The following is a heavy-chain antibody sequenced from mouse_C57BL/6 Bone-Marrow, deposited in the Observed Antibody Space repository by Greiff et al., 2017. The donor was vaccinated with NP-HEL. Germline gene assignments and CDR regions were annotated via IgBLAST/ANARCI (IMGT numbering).Heavy chain of an antibody. CDR2: INPSSGYT. J-gene: IGHJ2*01. D-gene: IGHD2-3*01. CDR1: GYTFTSYT. Sequence: VKLKESGAELARPGASVKMSCKASGYTFTSYTMHWVKQRPGQGLEWIGYINPSSGYTKYNQKFKDKATLTADKSSSTAYMQLSSLTSEDSAVYYCARKRDGYYYFDYWGQGTTLTVSS. V-gene: IGHV1-4*01. CDR3: ARKRDGYYYFDY.